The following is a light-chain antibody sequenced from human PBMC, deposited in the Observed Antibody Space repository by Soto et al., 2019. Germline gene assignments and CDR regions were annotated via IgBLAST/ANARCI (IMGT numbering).Light chain of an antibody. J-gene: IGKJ5*01. CDR1: QSVSSSY. CDR3: QQYGSSPPEVT. V-gene: IGKV3-20*01. Sequence: EIVLTQSPGTLSLSPGERATLSCRASQSVSSSYLAWYQQKPGQAPMLLIYGASSRATGIPDRFSGSGSGTDFTLTISRLEPEDFAVYYCQQYGSSPPEVTFGQGTRLEIK. CDR2: GAS.